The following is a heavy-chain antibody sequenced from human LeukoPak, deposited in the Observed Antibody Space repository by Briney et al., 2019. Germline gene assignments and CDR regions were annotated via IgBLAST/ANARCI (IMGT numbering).Heavy chain of an antibody. CDR3: AREGYYGSGSPPSLYLDY. V-gene: IGHV3-30-3*01. D-gene: IGHD3-10*01. CDR1: GFTFRNYV. Sequence: PGGSLRLSCAASGFTFRNYVIHWVRQAPGKGLEWVAVTSSDLNVKLYADSMKGRFTISRDNSRSTLYLQMNSLRPEDTAIYYCAREGYYGSGSPPSLYLDYWGQGTLVTVSS. CDR2: TSSDLNVK. J-gene: IGHJ4*02.